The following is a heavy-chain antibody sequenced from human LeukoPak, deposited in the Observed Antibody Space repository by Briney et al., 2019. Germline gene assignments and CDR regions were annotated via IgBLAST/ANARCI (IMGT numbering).Heavy chain of an antibody. CDR2: MNPNSGNT. J-gene: IGHJ3*02. CDR1: GYTFTSYD. V-gene: IGHV1-8*01. CDR3: AREALNWGSLGERHAFDI. D-gene: IGHD7-27*01. Sequence: ASVKVSCKASGYTFTSYDINWVRQATGQGLEWMGWMNPNSGNTGYAQKFQGRVTMTRDTSTSTVYMELSSLRSEDTAVYYCAREALNWGSLGERHAFDIWGQGTMVTVSS.